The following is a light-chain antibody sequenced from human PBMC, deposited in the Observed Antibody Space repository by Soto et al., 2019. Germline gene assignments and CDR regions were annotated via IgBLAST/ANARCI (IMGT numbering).Light chain of an antibody. V-gene: IGLV2-14*01. CDR1: SSDVGGYNY. CDR3: SSYRSSSTLEV. CDR2: EVS. J-gene: IGLJ1*01. Sequence: QSALTQPASVSGSPGQSITISCTGTSSDVGGYNYVSWYQHHPGKAPKLMIYEVSNRPSGVSNRFSGSKSGNTASLTISGLQAEDEADYYCSSYRSSSTLEVFGTGTQLTVL.